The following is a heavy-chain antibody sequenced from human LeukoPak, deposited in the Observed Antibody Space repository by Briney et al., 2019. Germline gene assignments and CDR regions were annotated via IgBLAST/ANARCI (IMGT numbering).Heavy chain of an antibody. CDR3: ARGPSGYHNT. CDR2: VSSDGSID. D-gene: IGHD5-12*01. J-gene: IGHJ4*02. V-gene: IGHV3-30*03. Sequence: PGGSLRLSCAASGFTFSNYGMHWVRQAPGKGLEWVAVVSSDGSIDYYADSLRGRFTVSRDNSKNTMFLQMNSLRAEDTAVYYCARGPSGYHNTGGQGTLVTVSS. CDR1: GFTFSNYG.